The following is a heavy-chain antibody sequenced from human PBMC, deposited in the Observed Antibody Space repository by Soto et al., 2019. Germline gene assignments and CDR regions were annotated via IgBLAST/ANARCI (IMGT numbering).Heavy chain of an antibody. D-gene: IGHD3-10*01. J-gene: IGHJ4*02. CDR3: ARDRGDY. Sequence: EVQLVETGGGLIQPGGSLRLSCAASGFTVISNYMSWVRQAPGKGLEWVSVIYSVGTTYYADSVKGRFTISRDNSKNTLHLQMNSLRVEDTAVYYCARDRGDYWGQGALVTVSS. CDR1: GFTVISNY. V-gene: IGHV3-53*02. CDR2: IYSVGTT.